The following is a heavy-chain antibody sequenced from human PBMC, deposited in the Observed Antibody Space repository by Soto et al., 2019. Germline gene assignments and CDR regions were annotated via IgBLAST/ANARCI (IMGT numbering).Heavy chain of an antibody. J-gene: IGHJ4*02. D-gene: IGHD1-1*01. CDR1: GFMFSSAW. V-gene: IGHV3-15*01. CDR3: VECWNDF. CDR2: IKSKRDGRTT. Sequence: HLVESGGDLVKPGGSLRLSCAASGFMFSSAWMSWVRQAPGKGLEWVGRIKSKRDGRTTDYAPPVKGRFVISRDDSKNTLYLQIVSLKTDATAVYYWVECWNDFWGQGTLVAVSS.